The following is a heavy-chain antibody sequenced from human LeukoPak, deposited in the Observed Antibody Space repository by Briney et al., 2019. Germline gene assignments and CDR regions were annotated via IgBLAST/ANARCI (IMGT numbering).Heavy chain of an antibody. D-gene: IGHD3-22*01. CDR1: GGTFSSYA. CDR3: ARYYYDSSGFSQTFFDY. J-gene: IGHJ4*02. Sequence: SVKVSCKASGGTFSSYAISWVRQAPGQGLEWMGRIIPIFGIAHYAQKFQGRVTITADKSTSTAYMELSSLRSEDTAVYYCARYYYDSSGFSQTFFDYWGQGTLVTVSS. CDR2: IIPIFGIA. V-gene: IGHV1-69*04.